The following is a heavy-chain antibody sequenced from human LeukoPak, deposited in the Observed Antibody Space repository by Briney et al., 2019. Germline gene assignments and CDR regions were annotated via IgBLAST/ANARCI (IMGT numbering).Heavy chain of an antibody. D-gene: IGHD5-12*01. Sequence: GGSLRLSCVASGFTFSSYDMSWVRQAPGKGLEWVSSISSSSSYIYYADSVRGRFTISRDNAKNSLYLQMNSLRAEDTAVYYCARGSGYSGYDFGYWGQGTLVTVSS. CDR3: ARGSGYSGYDFGY. V-gene: IGHV3-21*06. CDR2: ISSSSSYI. J-gene: IGHJ4*02. CDR1: GFTFSSYD.